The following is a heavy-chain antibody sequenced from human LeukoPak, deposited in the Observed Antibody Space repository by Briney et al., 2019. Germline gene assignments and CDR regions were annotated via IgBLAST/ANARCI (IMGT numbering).Heavy chain of an antibody. D-gene: IGHD1-7*01. CDR2: IHYSGLT. J-gene: IGHJ4*02. V-gene: IGHV4-59*02. CDR1: GGSVNGYY. Sequence: KPSETLPLTCTVSGGSVNGYYWNWIRQPPGKGLEWIGFIHYSGLTVYSPSLQSRVTMSVDTSRNQFSLDLSSVTAADTALYYCARDPPEDEWNSLDSWGQGILVTVSS. CDR3: ARDPPEDEWNSLDS.